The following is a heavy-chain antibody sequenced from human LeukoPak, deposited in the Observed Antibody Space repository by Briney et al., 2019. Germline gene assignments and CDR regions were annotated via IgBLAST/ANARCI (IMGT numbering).Heavy chain of an antibody. V-gene: IGHV3-30*03. CDR3: ARDFTYGSGSFDY. CDR2: ISYDGSNK. J-gene: IGHJ4*02. CDR1: GFTFSSYG. D-gene: IGHD3-10*01. Sequence: GRSLRLSCAASGFTFSSYGMHWVHQAPGKGLEWVAVISYDGSNKYYADSVKGRFTISRDNSKNTLYLQMNSLRAEDAAVYYCARDFTYGSGSFDYWGQGTLVTVSS.